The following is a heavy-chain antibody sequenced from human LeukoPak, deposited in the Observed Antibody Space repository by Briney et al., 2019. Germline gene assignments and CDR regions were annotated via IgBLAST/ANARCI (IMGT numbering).Heavy chain of an antibody. CDR2: IYSGGST. Sequence: PGGSLRLSCAASGFTASSNYMSWVRQAPGKGLEWVSVIYSGGSTYYADSVRGRFTISRDNSKNTLYLQMNSLRADDTAVYYCARGVPCSSTSCYYFDYWGQGTLVTVSS. V-gene: IGHV3-66*02. CDR1: GFTASSNY. CDR3: ARGVPCSSTSCYYFDY. D-gene: IGHD2-2*01. J-gene: IGHJ4*02.